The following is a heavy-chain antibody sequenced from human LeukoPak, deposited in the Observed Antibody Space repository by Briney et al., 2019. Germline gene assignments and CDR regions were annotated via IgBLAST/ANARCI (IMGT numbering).Heavy chain of an antibody. V-gene: IGHV1-69*04. CDR3: AREPVTIFGVVIYWFDP. J-gene: IGHJ5*02. CDR1: GGTFSSYA. Sequence: ASVKVSCKASGGTFSSYAISWVRQAPGQGLEWMGRIIPILGIANYAQKFQGRVTITADKSTSTAYMELSSLRSEDTAVYYCAREPVTIFGVVIYWFDPWGQGTLVTVSS. CDR2: IIPILGIA. D-gene: IGHD3-3*01.